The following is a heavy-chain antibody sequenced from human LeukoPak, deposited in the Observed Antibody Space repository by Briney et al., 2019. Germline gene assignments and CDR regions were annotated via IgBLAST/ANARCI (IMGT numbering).Heavy chain of an antibody. CDR1: GFTFRRFA. CDR2: ISSDGTNT. J-gene: IGHJ4*02. D-gene: IGHD2-15*01. V-gene: IGHV3-30*07. Sequence: GVSLTLSCPASGFTFRRFAILWVRQAPGKGLAGVAVISSDGTNTYYADSAKGRFTIFRDNSKDPVFLQMNILNPHEPAVYFCSAAAGSLKEFPDNWGQGTLVTVSS. CDR3: SAAAGSLKEFPDN.